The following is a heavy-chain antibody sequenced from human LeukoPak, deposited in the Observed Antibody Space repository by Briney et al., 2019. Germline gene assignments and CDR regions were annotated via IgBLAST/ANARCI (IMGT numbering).Heavy chain of an antibody. CDR1: GFTFSGYS. CDR2: ISESSSHT. V-gene: IGHV3-21*01. CDR3: ARDTFYYYDSSGDGAFDI. D-gene: IGHD3-22*01. Sequence: PGGSLTLSCEASGFTFSGYSMNWVRQAPGKGLEWVSYISESSSHTYNADSVKGRFTISRDNAKNSLYLQMNSLRAEDTAVYYCARDTFYYYDSSGDGAFDIWGQGTMVTVSS. J-gene: IGHJ3*02.